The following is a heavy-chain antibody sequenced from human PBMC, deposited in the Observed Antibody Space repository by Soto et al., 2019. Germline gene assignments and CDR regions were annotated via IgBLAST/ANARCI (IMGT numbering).Heavy chain of an antibody. V-gene: IGHV4-30-4*01. CDR2: IYYSGST. D-gene: IGHD2-15*01. Sequence: PSETLSLTCTVSGGSISSGDYYWSWIRQPPGKGLEWIGYIYYSGSTYYNPSLKSRVTISVDTSKNQFSLKLSSVTAADTAVYYCARVRYCSGGSCYSGYYHYGMDVWGQVTTVTVSS. J-gene: IGHJ6*02. CDR3: ARVRYCSGGSCYSGYYHYGMDV. CDR1: GGSISSGDYY.